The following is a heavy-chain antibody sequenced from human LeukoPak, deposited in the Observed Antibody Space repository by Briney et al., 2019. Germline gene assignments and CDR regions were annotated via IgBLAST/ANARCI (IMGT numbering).Heavy chain of an antibody. V-gene: IGHV4-34*01. Sequence: PSETLSLTCAVYGGSFSGYYWSWIRQPPGEGLEWIGEINHSGSTNYNPSLKSRVTISVDTSKNQFSLKLSSVTAADTAVYYCARGDPYYYDSSGYSRINWFDPWGQGTLVTVSS. CDR3: ARGDPYYYDSSGYSRINWFDP. D-gene: IGHD3-22*01. J-gene: IGHJ5*02. CDR2: INHSGST. CDR1: GGSFSGYY.